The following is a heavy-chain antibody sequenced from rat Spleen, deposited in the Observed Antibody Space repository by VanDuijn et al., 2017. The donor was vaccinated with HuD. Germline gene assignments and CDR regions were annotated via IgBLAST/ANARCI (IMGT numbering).Heavy chain of an antibody. D-gene: IGHD2-2*01. CDR3: ARAGYLRDWYFDF. CDR2: ISPSGGST. J-gene: IGHJ1*01. Sequence: EVQLVESGGGLVQPGRSLKLSCAASGFTFSNYGMHWIRQAPTKGLEWVASISPSGGSTYYRDSVKGRFTISRDNAENTLYVQMDSLRSEDTATYYCARAGYLRDWYFDFWGPGTMVTVSS. CDR1: GFTFSNYG. V-gene: IGHV5-19*01.